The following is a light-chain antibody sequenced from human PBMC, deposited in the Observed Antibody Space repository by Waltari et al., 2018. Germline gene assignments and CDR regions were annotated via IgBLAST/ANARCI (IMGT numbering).Light chain of an antibody. V-gene: IGKV3-15*01. Sequence: EKVLTHSPATLSVSPGERVALSCRARQSVANNLAWYQQRPGQAPRLVIYDASTRASGIPARFSGSGSGTEFTLTISGLQSEDCALYYCQQYNDGYSFGQGTKLEIK. CDR1: QSVANN. CDR2: DAS. CDR3: QQYNDGYS. J-gene: IGKJ2*03.